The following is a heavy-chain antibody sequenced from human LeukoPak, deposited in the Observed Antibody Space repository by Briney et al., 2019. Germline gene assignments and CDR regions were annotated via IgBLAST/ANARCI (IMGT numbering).Heavy chain of an antibody. CDR2: IYQRATV. Sequence: SETLSLTCNVSGYSISSGYFWGWVRQAPGKGLEWIGSIYQRATVHYNPSLKSRVTISVDTSKKQFSLKLSSVTAADTAVYYCARRATVMGHYYYYMDVWDKGTTVTISS. D-gene: IGHD4-17*01. CDR3: ARRATVMGHYYYYMDV. J-gene: IGHJ6*03. V-gene: IGHV4-38-2*02. CDR1: GYSISSGYF.